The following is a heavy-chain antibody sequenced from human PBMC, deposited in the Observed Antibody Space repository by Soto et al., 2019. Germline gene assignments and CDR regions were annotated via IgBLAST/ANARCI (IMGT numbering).Heavy chain of an antibody. V-gene: IGHV1-69*13. CDR1: WRTLSSHA. J-gene: IGHJ4*02. CDR3: ARVSGDYAFDY. CDR2: IIPIFGTA. Sequence: PGKGSSQGSWRTLSSHAISWGRQAPGQGLEWMGGIIPIFGTANYAQKFQGRVTITADESTSTAYMELSSLRSEDAAVEFCARVSGDYAFDYWGQGTLVTVSS. D-gene: IGHD4-17*01.